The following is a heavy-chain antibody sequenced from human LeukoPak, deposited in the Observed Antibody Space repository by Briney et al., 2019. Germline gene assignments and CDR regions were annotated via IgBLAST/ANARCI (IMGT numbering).Heavy chain of an antibody. J-gene: IGHJ3*02. Sequence: SETLSLTCAVYGGSFSGYYWSWIRQPPGKGLEWIGYIYYSGSTYYNPSLKSRVTISVDTSKNQSSLKLSSVTAADTAVYYCARYLVVTDAFDIWGQGTMVTVSS. CDR3: ARYLVVTDAFDI. V-gene: IGHV4-30-4*08. CDR1: GGSFSGYY. D-gene: IGHD3-22*01. CDR2: IYYSGST.